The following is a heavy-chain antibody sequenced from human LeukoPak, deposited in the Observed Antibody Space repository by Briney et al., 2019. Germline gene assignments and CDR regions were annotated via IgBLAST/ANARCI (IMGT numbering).Heavy chain of an antibody. V-gene: IGHV3-33*01. CDR2: IWHDGDNK. J-gene: IGHJ4*02. D-gene: IGHD3-22*01. Sequence: GGCLRLSCVASGFTFRSYGMHWVRQTPGKGLEWVAVIWHDGDNKYFLESVKGRFTIFRDNSRNTLDLQMNSLRAEDTAVYYCARDLRNSSGKIDQWGQGPLDTVSS. CDR3: ARDLRNSSGKIDQ. CDR1: GFTFRSYG.